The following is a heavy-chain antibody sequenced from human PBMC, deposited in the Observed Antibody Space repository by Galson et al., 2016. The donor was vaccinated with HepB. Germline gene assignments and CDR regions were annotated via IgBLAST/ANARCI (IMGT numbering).Heavy chain of an antibody. Sequence: SVKVSCKASGYRFSDYDVAWVRQAPGQGLEWMGWMNPNSGNTGIGLRLRGRVAMTRDASTDTAYLEVYSLTSDDTAMYYCARAIRYQLLCEFWGQGTLVTVSS. CDR3: ARAIRYQLLCEF. CDR1: GYRFSDYD. V-gene: IGHV1-8*01. J-gene: IGHJ1*01. CDR2: MNPNSGNT. D-gene: IGHD2-2*01.